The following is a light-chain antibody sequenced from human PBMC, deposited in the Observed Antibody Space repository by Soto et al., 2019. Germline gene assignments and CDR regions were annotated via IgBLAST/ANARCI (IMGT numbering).Light chain of an antibody. CDR3: SSYTDSSNYV. CDR2: EVS. CDR1: SSDVGGYDY. Sequence: QSVLTQPASVSGSPGQSITISCTGTSSDVGGYDYVSWYQLHPGKAPKLMVFEVSNRPSGVSNRFSGSRSGNTASLTISGLQAEDEADYYCSSYTDSSNYVFGTGTQLTVL. V-gene: IGLV2-14*01. J-gene: IGLJ1*01.